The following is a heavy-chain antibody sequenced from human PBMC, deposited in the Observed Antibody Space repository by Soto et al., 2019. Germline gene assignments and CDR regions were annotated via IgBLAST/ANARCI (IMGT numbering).Heavy chain of an antibody. D-gene: IGHD3-3*01. CDR3: ARGEWFRRGSGMDV. V-gene: IGHV4-59*01. Sequence: QVQLQESGPGLVKPSETLSLTCTVSGDSISTAYWSWIRQPPGKRLEYIGFIYNGGSPNYSPSLESLVTISPDTSKNQFFLKLTSVTAADTAVYYCARGEWFRRGSGMDVWGRGTTVTVS. J-gene: IGHJ6*02. CDR1: GDSISTAY. CDR2: IYNGGSP.